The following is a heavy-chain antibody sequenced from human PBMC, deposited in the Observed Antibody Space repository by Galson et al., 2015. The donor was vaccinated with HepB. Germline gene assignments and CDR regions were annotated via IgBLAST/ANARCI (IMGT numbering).Heavy chain of an antibody. D-gene: IGHD3-22*01. J-gene: IGHJ3*02. CDR3: ARVRGAHDSSGYYLYFGFDI. Sequence: SETLSLTCTVSGGSISSSSYYWGWIRQPPGKGLEWIGSIYYSGSTYYNPSLKSRVTISVDTSKKKFSLKLSSVTAADTAVYYCARVRGAHDSSGYYLYFGFDIWGQGTMVTVAS. CDR2: IYYSGST. CDR1: GGSISSSSYY. V-gene: IGHV4-39*07.